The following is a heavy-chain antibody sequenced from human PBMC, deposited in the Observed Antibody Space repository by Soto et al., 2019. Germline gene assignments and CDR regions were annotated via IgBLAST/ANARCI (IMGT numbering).Heavy chain of an antibody. CDR1: GGSISSGGYS. D-gene: IGHD3-22*01. V-gene: IGHV4-30-2*01. Sequence: PSETLSLTCAVSGGSISSGGYSWSWIRQPPGQGLEWIGYIYHSGSTYYNPPLKSRVTISVDRSKNQFSLKLSSVNAADTAVYYCARGKSDYYDSPAKYYFDYWGQVTLVTVSS. J-gene: IGHJ4*02. CDR2: IYHSGST. CDR3: ARGKSDYYDSPAKYYFDY.